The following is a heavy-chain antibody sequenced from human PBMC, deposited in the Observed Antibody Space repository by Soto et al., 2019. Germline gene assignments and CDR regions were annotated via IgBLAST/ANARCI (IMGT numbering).Heavy chain of an antibody. Sequence: QVQLQQSGAGLLKPSETLSLTCAVYGESFSGHIWTWIRQTPGKGLQWIGQINHSGSASYNPSLKSRVTISVHTSTSQFSLELSSVTAADTAVYYGARGLITGSHYSGGWYYFDSWGQGTQVTVSS. V-gene: IGHV4-34*01. J-gene: IGHJ4*02. CDR3: ARGLITGSHYSGGWYYFDS. D-gene: IGHD6-19*01. CDR2: INHSGSA. CDR1: GESFSGHI.